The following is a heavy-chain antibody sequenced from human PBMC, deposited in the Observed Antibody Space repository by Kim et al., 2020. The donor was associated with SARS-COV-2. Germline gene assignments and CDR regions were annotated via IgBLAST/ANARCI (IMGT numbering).Heavy chain of an antibody. CDR1: GGSISSSNW. D-gene: IGHD4-17*01. CDR2: IYHSGST. V-gene: IGHV4-4*02. Sequence: SETLSLTCAVSGGSISSSNWWSWVRQPPGKGLEWIGEIYHSGSTNYNPSLKSRVTISVDKSKNQFSLKLSSVTAADTAVYYCARYDYGDYGRPGPGSFDYWGQGTLVTVSS. CDR3: ARYDYGDYGRPGPGSFDY. J-gene: IGHJ4*02.